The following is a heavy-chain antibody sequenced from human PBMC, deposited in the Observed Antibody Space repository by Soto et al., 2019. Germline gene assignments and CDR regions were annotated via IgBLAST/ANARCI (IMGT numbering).Heavy chain of an antibody. CDR2: INPSGGRP. Sequence: QVQLVQSGAEVKNPGASVKVSCKASGYIFTGFHMHWVRQAPGQGLEWMGMINPSGGRPEYAQKFQGRVTMTSDTSTNTVYMELNSLRSEDTAVYYCARAGINWLDPWGQGTLGTVSS. CDR3: ARAGINWLDP. V-gene: IGHV1-46*01. D-gene: IGHD2-21*01. CDR1: GYIFTGFH. J-gene: IGHJ5*02.